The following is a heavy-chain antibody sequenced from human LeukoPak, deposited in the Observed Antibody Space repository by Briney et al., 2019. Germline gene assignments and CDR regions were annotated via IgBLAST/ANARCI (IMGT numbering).Heavy chain of an antibody. CDR1: GFTFSSYA. D-gene: IGHD4-11*01. CDR3: ADSNYWYPVDY. J-gene: IGHJ4*02. CDR2: ITGSGDST. Sequence: GGSLRLSCAASGFTFSSYAMRWVRQAPGKGLEWVSGITGSGDSTYYADSVKGRFTISRDNSKNTLYQQMNSLRAEDTAVYYCADSNYWYPVDYWGQGTLVTVSS. V-gene: IGHV3-23*01.